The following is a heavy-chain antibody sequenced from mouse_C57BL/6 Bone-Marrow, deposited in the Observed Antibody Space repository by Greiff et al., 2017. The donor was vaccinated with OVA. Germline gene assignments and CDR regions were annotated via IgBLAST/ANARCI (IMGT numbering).Heavy chain of an antibody. D-gene: IGHD2-4*01. CDR2: IWSDGST. V-gene: IGHV2-6*03. CDR3: ARWDYDGLDV. Sequence: VQLQQSGPGLVVPSQSLSITCTVSGFSLTSYGVHWVRQPPGKGLEWLVVIWSDGSTTYNSALKSSLSIRKDNSKSQVFLIMSSLQADDAAMYYCARWDYDGLDVWGTGTTVTVSS. CDR1: GFSLTSYG. J-gene: IGHJ1*03.